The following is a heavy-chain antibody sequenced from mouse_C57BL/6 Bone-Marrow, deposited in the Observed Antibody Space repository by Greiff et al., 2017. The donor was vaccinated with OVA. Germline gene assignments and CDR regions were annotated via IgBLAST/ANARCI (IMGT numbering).Heavy chain of an antibody. Sequence: QVQLQQPGAELVKPGASVKMSCKASGYTFTSYWITWVKQRPGQGLEWIGDIYPGSGSTNYNEKFKSKATLTVDTSSSTAYMQLSSLTSEDSAVYYCARARTGTSWFAYWGQGTLVTVSA. CDR2: IYPGSGST. CDR3: ARARTGTSWFAY. J-gene: IGHJ3*01. D-gene: IGHD4-1*01. V-gene: IGHV1-55*01. CDR1: GYTFTSYW.